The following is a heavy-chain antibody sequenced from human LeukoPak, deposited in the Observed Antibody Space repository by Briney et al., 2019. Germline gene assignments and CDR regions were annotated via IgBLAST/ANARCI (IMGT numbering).Heavy chain of an antibody. D-gene: IGHD3/OR15-3a*01. CDR1: GGTFSNYA. CDR3: ARRTDHVDDAFDV. J-gene: IGHJ3*01. Sequence: GASVKVSCKASGGTFSNYAINWVRQAPGQGLEWMGRIIPSLNRANYAQIRVTITADTSTATAYMELSGLRYEDTAVYYCARRTDHVDDAFDVWGQGTMVTVSS. CDR2: IIPSLNRA. V-gene: IGHV1-69*04.